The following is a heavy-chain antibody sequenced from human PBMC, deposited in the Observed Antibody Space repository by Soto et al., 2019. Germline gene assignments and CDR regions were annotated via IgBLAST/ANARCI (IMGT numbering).Heavy chain of an antibody. CDR1: GFTFSSYA. V-gene: IGHV3-23*01. CDR2: ISGSGGST. J-gene: IGHJ6*02. CDR3: AKVVRGGYYYGMDV. Sequence: EVQLLESGGGLVQPGGSLRLSCAASGFTFSSYAMSWVRQAPGKGLEWVSAISGSGGSTYYADSVKGRFTISRDNSKNTLYLQRNSLRAEDTAVYYCAKVVRGGYYYGMDVWGQGTTVTVSS. D-gene: IGHD3-10*01.